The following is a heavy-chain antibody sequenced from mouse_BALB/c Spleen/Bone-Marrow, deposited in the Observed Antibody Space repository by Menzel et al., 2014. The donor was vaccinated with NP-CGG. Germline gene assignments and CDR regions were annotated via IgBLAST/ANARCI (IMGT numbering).Heavy chain of an antibody. CDR3: ARWDYYGYTMDY. V-gene: IGHV1-18*01. J-gene: IGHJ4*01. CDR1: GYSFTGYT. D-gene: IGHD1-1*01. CDR2: INPYNGGT. Sequence: VQLQQSGPELVKSGASMKISCKASGYSFTGYTMNWVKQSHGKNLEWIGLINPYNGGTSYNQKFKGKATLTVDKSFSTAYMELLSLTSEDSAVYCCARWDYYGYTMDYWGQGTSVTVSS.